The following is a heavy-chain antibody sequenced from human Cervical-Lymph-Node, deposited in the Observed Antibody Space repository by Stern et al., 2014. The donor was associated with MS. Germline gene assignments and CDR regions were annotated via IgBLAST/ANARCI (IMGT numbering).Heavy chain of an antibody. CDR2: INPCDSHI. CDR1: GYSFTSYW. J-gene: IGHJ4*02. D-gene: IGHD3-22*01. V-gene: IGHV5-51*01. Sequence: VQLVQSGAELKKPAESLKISCEGSGYSFTSYWIGLVRQMPGPGLAWMGIINPCDSHIRYSPSFQGQVTLSFDNSIPPPLLQCSSLKASDSAMYYCARHTGSSGYAYWGQGTRVTVSS. CDR3: ARHTGSSGYAY.